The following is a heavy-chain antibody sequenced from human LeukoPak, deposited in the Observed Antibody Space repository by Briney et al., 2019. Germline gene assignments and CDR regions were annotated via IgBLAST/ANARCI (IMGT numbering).Heavy chain of an antibody. CDR2: IWYDGSNK. V-gene: IGHV3-33*01. CDR1: GFTFSSYG. Sequence: QPGGSLRLSCAASGFTFSSYGMHWVRQAPGKGLEWVAVIWYDGSNKYYADSVKGRFTISRDNSKNTLYLQMNSLRGEDTAVYYCAGIKGPYDFYYFDYWGQGTLVTVSS. D-gene: IGHD3-3*01. CDR3: AGIKGPYDFYYFDY. J-gene: IGHJ4*02.